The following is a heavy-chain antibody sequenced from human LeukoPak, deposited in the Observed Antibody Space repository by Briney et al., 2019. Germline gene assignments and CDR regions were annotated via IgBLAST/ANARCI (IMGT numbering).Heavy chain of an antibody. D-gene: IGHD3-22*01. Sequence: EASVKVSCKASGGTFSSYAISWVRQAPGQGLEWMGRINPNSGGTNYAQKFQGRVTMTRDTSISTAYMELSRLRSDDTAVYYCAREPEYSPVPYYYDSSGSDYWGQGTLVTVSS. CDR1: GGTFSSYA. CDR2: INPNSGGT. J-gene: IGHJ4*02. CDR3: AREPEYSPVPYYYDSSGSDY. V-gene: IGHV1-2*06.